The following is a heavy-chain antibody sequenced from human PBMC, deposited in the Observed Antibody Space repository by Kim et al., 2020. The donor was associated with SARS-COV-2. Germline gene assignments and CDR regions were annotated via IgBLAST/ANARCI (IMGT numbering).Heavy chain of an antibody. CDR2: INPKGGGT. V-gene: IGHV1-2*02. CDR3: AREDILTGYKNDF. CDR1: GYSFSDHY. D-gene: IGHD3-9*01. J-gene: IGHJ4*02. Sequence: ASMKVSCKASGYSFSDHYMHWVRQAPGQGLEWMGWINPKGGGTNYAKKFQGRVTLTRDTSISTAYMDLTRLTSDDTAMYYCAREDILTGYKNDFWGQGTLVTVSS.